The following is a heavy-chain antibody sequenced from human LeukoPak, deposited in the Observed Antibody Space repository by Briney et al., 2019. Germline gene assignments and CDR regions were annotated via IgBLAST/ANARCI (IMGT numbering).Heavy chain of an antibody. V-gene: IGHV3-21*01. CDR3: ARGTAMVTGWFDP. Sequence: GGSLRLSCAASGFTFSSYSMNWVRQAPGKGLEWVSSISSSSSYIYYADSVKGRFTISRDNAKNSLYLQMNSLRAEDTVVYYCARGTAMVTGWFDPWGQGTLVTVSS. CDR2: ISSSSSYI. J-gene: IGHJ5*02. CDR1: GFTFSSYS. D-gene: IGHD5-18*01.